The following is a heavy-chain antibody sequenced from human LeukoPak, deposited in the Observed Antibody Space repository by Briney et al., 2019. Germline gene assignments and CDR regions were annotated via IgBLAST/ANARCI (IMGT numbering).Heavy chain of an antibody. J-gene: IGHJ3*02. CDR3: ARGAMIVVVYDAFDI. D-gene: IGHD3-22*01. V-gene: IGHV3-74*01. CDR2: INSDGSST. Sequence: PGGSLRLSCAASGFTFSSYWMHWVRHAPGKGLVWVSRINSDGSSTSYADSVKGRFTISRDNAKNTLYLQMNSLRAEDTAVYYCARGAMIVVVYDAFDIWGQGTMVTVSS. CDR1: GFTFSSYW.